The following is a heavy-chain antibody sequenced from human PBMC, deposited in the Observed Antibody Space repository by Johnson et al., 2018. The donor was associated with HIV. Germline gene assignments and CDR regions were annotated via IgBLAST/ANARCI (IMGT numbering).Heavy chain of an antibody. CDR1: GFTFSSYA. Sequence: QVQLVESGGGVVQPGRSLRLSCAASGFTFSSYAMHWVRQAPGKGLEWVAVISYDGSNKYYADSVKGRFTISRDNSKNTLYLQMNSLRAEDTAVYYCAREVYDYVWGSYRSPDAFDIWGQGTMVTVSS. J-gene: IGHJ3*02. CDR3: AREVYDYVWGSYRSPDAFDI. CDR2: ISYDGSNK. D-gene: IGHD3-16*02. V-gene: IGHV3-30*04.